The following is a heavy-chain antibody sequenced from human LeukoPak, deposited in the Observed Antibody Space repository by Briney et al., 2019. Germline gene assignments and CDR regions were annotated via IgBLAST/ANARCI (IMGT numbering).Heavy chain of an antibody. V-gene: IGHV3-30-3*01. Sequence: PGGSLRLSRAASGFTFSSYAMHWVRQAPGKGLEWVAVISYDGSNKYYADSVKGRFTISRDNSKNTLYLQMNSLRAEDTAVYYCARGGTIAAAGPFDYWGQGTLVTVSS. J-gene: IGHJ4*02. CDR3: ARGGTIAAAGPFDY. D-gene: IGHD6-13*01. CDR2: ISYDGSNK. CDR1: GFTFSSYA.